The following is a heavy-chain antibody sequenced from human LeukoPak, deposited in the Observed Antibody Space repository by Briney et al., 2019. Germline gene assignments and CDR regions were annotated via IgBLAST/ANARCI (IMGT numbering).Heavy chain of an antibody. Sequence: ASVKVSCKASGYTFTDYYMHWVRQAPGQGLEWMGWINPNSGDTSYALKFQGRVTMTRDTSTSTVYMELSGLGSDDTAVYYCARDPRYSSGYWGQETLVTASS. J-gene: IGHJ4*02. D-gene: IGHD6-19*01. CDR2: INPNSGDT. CDR1: GYTFTDYY. V-gene: IGHV1-2*02. CDR3: ARDPRYSSGY.